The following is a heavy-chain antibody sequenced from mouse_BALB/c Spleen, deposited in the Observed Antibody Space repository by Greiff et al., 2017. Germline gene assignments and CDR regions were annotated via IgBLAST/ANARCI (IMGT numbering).Heavy chain of an antibody. V-gene: IGHV5-4*02. CDR3: ARLDITTVVGAMDY. D-gene: IGHD1-1*01. CDR1: GFTFSDYY. CDR2: ISDGGSYT. J-gene: IGHJ4*01. Sequence: VQLQQSGGGLVKPGGSLKLSCAASGFTFSDYYMYWVRQTPEKRLEWVATISDGGSYTYYPDSVKGRFTISRDNAKNNLYLQMSSLKSEDTAMYYCARLDITTVVGAMDYWGQGTSVTVSS.